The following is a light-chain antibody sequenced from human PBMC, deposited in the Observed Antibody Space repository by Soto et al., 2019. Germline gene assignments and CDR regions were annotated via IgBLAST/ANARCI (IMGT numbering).Light chain of an antibody. CDR3: QQYGSSPLT. Sequence: EIVLTQSPATLSLSPGERATLSCGASQSASSSYLAWYQQKPGLAPRLLIYDASSRATGIPDRFSGSGSGTDFTLTISRLEPEDFAVYYCQQYGSSPLTFGQGTKVEIK. CDR2: DAS. J-gene: IGKJ1*01. CDR1: QSASSSY. V-gene: IGKV3D-20*01.